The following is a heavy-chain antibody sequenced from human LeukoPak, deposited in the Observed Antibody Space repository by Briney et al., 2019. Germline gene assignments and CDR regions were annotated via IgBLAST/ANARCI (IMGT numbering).Heavy chain of an antibody. J-gene: IGHJ4*02. Sequence: SETLSLTCTVSGGSTSNYFCTWLRQSAGKGLESIGRIHTSGSTNYNPSLKSRVSMSVDTSKNQFSLKLSSVTAADTAVYYCARDPEGHGYYFDYWGQGALVTVSS. V-gene: IGHV4-4*07. CDR3: ARDPEGHGYYFDY. CDR1: GGSTSNYF. D-gene: IGHD3-3*01. CDR2: IHTSGST.